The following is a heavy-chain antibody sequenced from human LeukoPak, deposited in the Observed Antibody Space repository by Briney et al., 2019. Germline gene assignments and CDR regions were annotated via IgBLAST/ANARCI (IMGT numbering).Heavy chain of an antibody. CDR1: GFTFSSYS. CDR3: ASPLLYDSSAQRAFDI. Sequence: PGGSLRLXCAASGFTFSSYSMKWVRQAPGKGLEWVSSISSSSSYIYYADSVKGRFTISRDNAKNSLYLRMNSLRAEDTAVYYCASPLLYDSSAQRAFDIWGQGTMVTVSS. J-gene: IGHJ3*02. CDR2: ISSSSSYI. V-gene: IGHV3-21*01. D-gene: IGHD3-22*01.